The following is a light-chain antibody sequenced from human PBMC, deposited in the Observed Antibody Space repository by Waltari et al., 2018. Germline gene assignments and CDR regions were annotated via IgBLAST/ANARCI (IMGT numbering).Light chain of an antibody. V-gene: IGLV2-14*03. CDR3: SSYTSSSVV. Sequence: QSALTQPASLSGSPGQSITISCTGISRDVGVYSFVSWYQQHPGKAPELVIYDVSNRPAGVSNRFSGSTSGDTASLTISGLQAEDEADYFCSSYTSSSVVFGGGTKLTVL. CDR1: SRDVGVYSF. J-gene: IGLJ2*01. CDR2: DVS.